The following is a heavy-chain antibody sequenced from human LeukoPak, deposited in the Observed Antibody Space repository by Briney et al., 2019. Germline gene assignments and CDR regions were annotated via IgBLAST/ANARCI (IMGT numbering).Heavy chain of an antibody. CDR3: ARFSLRYSSSWSA. CDR1: GFTFNTYA. CDR2: ISYDGSDK. J-gene: IGHJ5*02. D-gene: IGHD6-13*01. V-gene: IGHV3-30*03. Sequence: GGSLRLSCEASGFTFNTYAMHWVRQPPGKGLEWVALISYDGSDKIYTDSVKGRFTISGDNSESTLYLQMDSLRGDDAAVYYCARFSLRYSSSWSAWGQGTLVTVSS.